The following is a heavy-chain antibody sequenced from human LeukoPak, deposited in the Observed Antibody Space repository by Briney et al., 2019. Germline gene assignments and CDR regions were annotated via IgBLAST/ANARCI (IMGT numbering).Heavy chain of an antibody. CDR1: GGSISSYY. Sequence: SETLSLTCTVSGGSISSYYWSWIRQPPGKGLEWIGYIYYSGSTNYNPSLKSRVTISVDTSKNQFSLKLSSVTAADTAVYYCARGGSGSYQRFDYWGQGTLATVSS. D-gene: IGHD3-10*01. V-gene: IGHV4-59*01. CDR3: ARGGSGSYQRFDY. J-gene: IGHJ4*02. CDR2: IYYSGST.